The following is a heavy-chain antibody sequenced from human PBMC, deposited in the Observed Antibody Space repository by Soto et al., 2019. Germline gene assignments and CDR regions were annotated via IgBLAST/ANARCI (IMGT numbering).Heavy chain of an antibody. CDR1: GGSINSDTYY. V-gene: IGHV4-39*01. D-gene: IGHD2-15*01. Sequence: SETLSLTCTVSGGSINSDTYYWGWIRQPPGKGLEWIGSIYYRGNTYYNPSLKSRVTISVDTSKVSLKLSSVTAADTAVYYCRVVAASPPLPRAFDVWSQGTMVTVSS. J-gene: IGHJ3*01. CDR3: RVVAASPPLPRAFDV. CDR2: IYYRGNT.